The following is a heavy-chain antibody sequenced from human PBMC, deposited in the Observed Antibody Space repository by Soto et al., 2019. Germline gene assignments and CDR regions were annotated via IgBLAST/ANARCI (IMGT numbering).Heavy chain of an antibody. J-gene: IGHJ6*02. CDR1: GGSISSGGYY. Sequence: QVQLQESGPGLAKPSQTLSITCTVSGGSISSGGYYWSWIRQHPGKGLEWIGYIYYSGSTYYNPSLKSRVTIAVDTSKNQFSLKLSSVTAADTAVYYCARVCCGDCHNGMDVWGQGTPVTVSS. V-gene: IGHV4-31*03. D-gene: IGHD2-21*02. CDR3: ARVCCGDCHNGMDV. CDR2: IYYSGST.